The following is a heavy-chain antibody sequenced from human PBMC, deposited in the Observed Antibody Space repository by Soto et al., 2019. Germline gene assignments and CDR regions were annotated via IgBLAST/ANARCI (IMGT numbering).Heavy chain of an antibody. CDR3: ARAPRSSWYAP. Sequence: ASVKVSCKASGGTFSRYKITWVRQAPGQGLEWMGGIIPVFGTANYAQKLQGRVTMTTDTSTSTAYMELRSLRSDDTAVYYCARAPRSSWYAPWGQGTLVTVSS. CDR1: GGTFSRYK. J-gene: IGHJ5*02. CDR2: IIPVFGTA. V-gene: IGHV1-69*05. D-gene: IGHD6-13*01.